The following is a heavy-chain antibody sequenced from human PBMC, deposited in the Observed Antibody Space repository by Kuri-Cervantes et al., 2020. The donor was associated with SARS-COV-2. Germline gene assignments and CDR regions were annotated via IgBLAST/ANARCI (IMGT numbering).Heavy chain of an antibody. CDR2: IWYDGSNK. J-gene: IGHJ4*02. V-gene: IGHV3-33*01. CDR1: GFTFSSYG. Sequence: GGSLRLSCAASGFTFSSYGMHWVRQAPGKGLEWVAVIWYDGSNKYYADSVKGRFTISRDNSKNTLYLQMNSLRAEDTAVYYCARAATYYDTNGHWYWGQGTLVTVSS. D-gene: IGHD3-22*01. CDR3: ARAATYYDTNGHWY.